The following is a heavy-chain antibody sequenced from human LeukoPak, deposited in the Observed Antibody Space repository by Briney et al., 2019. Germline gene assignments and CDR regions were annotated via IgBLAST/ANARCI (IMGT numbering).Heavy chain of an antibody. CDR2: INHSGTT. J-gene: IGHJ4*02. Sequence: SETLSLTCAVYGGSFSDYYWSWIRQPPGRRLEWIGEINHSGTTNYSPSLKSRVSISVDTSKNQFSLKLNSVTAADAAMYYCASHYSSGSYRYTGSFDSWGQGMLVNVSS. D-gene: IGHD3-16*02. V-gene: IGHV4-34*01. CDR1: GGSFSDYY. CDR3: ASHYSSGSYRYTGSFDS.